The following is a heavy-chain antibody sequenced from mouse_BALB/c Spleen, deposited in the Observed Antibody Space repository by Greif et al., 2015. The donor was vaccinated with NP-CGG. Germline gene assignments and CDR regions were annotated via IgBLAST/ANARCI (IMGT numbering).Heavy chain of an antibody. Sequence: EVQLQQSGAELVRSGASVKLSCTASGFNIKDYYMHWVKQRPEQGLEWIGWIDPENGDTEYAPKFQGKATMTADTSSNTAYLQLSSLTSEDTAVYYCNAHYDYDNYAMDYWGQGTSVTVSS. CDR3: NAHYDYDNYAMDY. J-gene: IGHJ4*01. CDR1: GFNIKDYY. CDR2: IDPENGDT. V-gene: IGHV14-4*02. D-gene: IGHD2-4*01.